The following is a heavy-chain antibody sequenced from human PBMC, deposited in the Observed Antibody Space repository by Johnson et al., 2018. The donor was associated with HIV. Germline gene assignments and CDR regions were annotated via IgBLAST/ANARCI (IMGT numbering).Heavy chain of an antibody. Sequence: QVQLVESGGGLVKPGGSLRLSCAASGFTFSDSDMIWISQAPGAGLEWVSFFSSSGSTIFSVDSVKGRLTISRDNAKNSLYLQMNSLRAEDTAVYYCARGTPWDAFDIWGQGTMVTVSS. J-gene: IGHJ3*02. CDR3: ARGTPWDAFDI. V-gene: IGHV3-11*04. CDR2: FSSSGSTI. CDR1: GFTFSDSD.